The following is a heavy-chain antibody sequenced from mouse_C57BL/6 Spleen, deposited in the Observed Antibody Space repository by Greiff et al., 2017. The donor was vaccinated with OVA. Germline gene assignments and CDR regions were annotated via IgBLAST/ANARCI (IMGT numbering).Heavy chain of an antibody. Sequence: VKLMESGPGLVQPSQSLSITCTVSGFSLTSYGVHWVRQSPGKGLEWLGVIWSGGSTDYNAAFISRLSISKDNSKSQVFFKMNSLQADDTAIYYCARGGGLWFAYWGQGTLVTVAA. V-gene: IGHV2-2*01. CDR3: ARGGGLWFAY. J-gene: IGHJ3*01. CDR2: IWSGGST. CDR1: GFSLTSYG.